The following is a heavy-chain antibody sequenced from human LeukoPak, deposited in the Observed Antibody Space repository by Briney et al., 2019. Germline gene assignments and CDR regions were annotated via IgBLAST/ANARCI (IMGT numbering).Heavy chain of an antibody. V-gene: IGHV1-18*01. D-gene: IGHD6-13*01. CDR2: ISAYNGNT. J-gene: IGHJ5*02. CDR3: ARDLRANGNSWYYNWFDP. Sequence: RASVKVSCKASGYTFTSYGISWVRQAPGQGLEWMGWISAYNGNTNYAQKLQGRVTMTTDTSTSTACMEMSSLRSDDTAVYYCARDLRANGNSWYYNWFDPWGQGTLVTVSS. CDR1: GYTFTSYG.